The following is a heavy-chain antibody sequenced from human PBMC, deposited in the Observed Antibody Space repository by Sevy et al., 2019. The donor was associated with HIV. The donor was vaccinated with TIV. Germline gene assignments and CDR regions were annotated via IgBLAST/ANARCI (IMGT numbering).Heavy chain of an antibody. J-gene: IGHJ6*02. CDR2: IIPIFGTA. Sequence: ASVKVSCKASGGTFSSYAISWVRQAPGQGLEWMGGIIPIFGTANYAQKFQGRVTITADESTSTAYMELSSLRSGDTAVYYCARGGTYGYCSSTSCYTGSYYYGMDVWGQGTTVTVSS. CDR3: ARGGTYGYCSSTSCYTGSYYYGMDV. D-gene: IGHD2-2*02. CDR1: GGTFSSYA. V-gene: IGHV1-69*13.